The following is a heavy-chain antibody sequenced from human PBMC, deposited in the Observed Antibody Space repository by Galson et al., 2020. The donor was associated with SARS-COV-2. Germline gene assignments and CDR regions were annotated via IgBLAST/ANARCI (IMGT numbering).Heavy chain of an antibody. D-gene: IGHD4-4*01. Sequence: SQTLSLTCIVSGGSIRSTTYYWSWVRKPPGKGLEWIGSMAYSGSAFHNPSLKSRVTISVDASKNQFSLKVNSLTAADAAVYYCARDGTGSNPLRWYFDLWGRGTLVTVSS. CDR2: MAYSGSA. V-gene: IGHV4-39*07. CDR3: ARDGTGSNPLRWYFDL. J-gene: IGHJ2*01. CDR1: GGSIRSTTYY.